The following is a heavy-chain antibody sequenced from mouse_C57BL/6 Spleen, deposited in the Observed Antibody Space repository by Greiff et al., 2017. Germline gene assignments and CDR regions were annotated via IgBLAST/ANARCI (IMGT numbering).Heavy chain of an antibody. CDR1: GYTFTSYW. V-gene: IGHV1-50*01. D-gene: IGHD1-1*02. CDR3: ARGGVGPGAMDY. Sequence: QVQLQQPGAELVKPGASVKLSCKASGYTFTSYWMQWVKQRPGQGLEWIGEIDPSDSYTNYNQKFKGKATLTVDTSASTSYMQLSSLTSEDSAVYYCARGGVGPGAMDYWGQGTSVTVSS. J-gene: IGHJ4*01. CDR2: IDPSDSYT.